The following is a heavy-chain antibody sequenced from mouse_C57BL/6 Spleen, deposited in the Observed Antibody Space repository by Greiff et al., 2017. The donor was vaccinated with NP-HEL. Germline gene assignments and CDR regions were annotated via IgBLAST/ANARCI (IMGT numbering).Heavy chain of an antibody. V-gene: IGHV1-50*01. J-gene: IGHJ4*01. CDR1: GYTFTSYW. CDR3: TRIGYGYDYAMDY. CDR2: IDPSDSYT. D-gene: IGHD2-2*01. Sequence: QVQLQQPGAELVKPGASVKLSCKASGYTFTSYWMQWVKQRPGQGLEWIGEIDPSDSYTNYNQKFKGKAKLTAVTSASTAYMELSSLTNEDSAVYYCTRIGYGYDYAMDYWGQGTSVTVSS.